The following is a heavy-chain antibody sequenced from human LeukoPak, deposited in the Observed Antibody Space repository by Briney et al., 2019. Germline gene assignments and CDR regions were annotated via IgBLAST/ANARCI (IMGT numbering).Heavy chain of an antibody. D-gene: IGHD1-7*01. CDR2: FSSGGSA. CDR3: ARKQTGTMYDV. J-gene: IGHJ4*02. V-gene: IGHV4-39*07. CDR1: GGSISSSSYY. Sequence: SETLSLTCIVPGGSISSSSYYWAWIRQSPGKGLEWIGTFSSGGSAYYNPSLTSRVSISKDTSDNQFSLRLYSVTAADTAVYYCARKQTGTMYDVWGQGAQVTVST.